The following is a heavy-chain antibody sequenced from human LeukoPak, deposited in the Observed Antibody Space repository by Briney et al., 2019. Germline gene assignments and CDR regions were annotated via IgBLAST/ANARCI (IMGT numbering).Heavy chain of an antibody. CDR3: ARDLSSTPNWELDY. CDR1: GGTFSSYA. V-gene: IGHV1-69*01. CDR2: IIPIFGTA. Sequence: SVKVSCKASGGTFSSYAISWVRQAPGQGLEWMGGIIPIFGTANYAQKFQGRVTITADESTSTAYMELSSLRSDDTAVYYCARDLSSTPNWELDYWGQGTLVTVSS. D-gene: IGHD7-27*01. J-gene: IGHJ4*02.